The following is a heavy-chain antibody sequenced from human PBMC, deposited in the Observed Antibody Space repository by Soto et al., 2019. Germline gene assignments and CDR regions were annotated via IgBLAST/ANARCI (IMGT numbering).Heavy chain of an antibody. V-gene: IGHV3-49*04. CDR2: IRSKAYGGTT. D-gene: IGHD6-13*01. J-gene: IGHJ4*02. CDR1: GFTFGDYA. Sequence: QAGGSLRLSCTASGFTFGDYAMSWVRQAPGKGLEWVGFIRSKAYGGTTEYAASVKGRFTISRDDSKSIAYLQMNSLKTEDTAVYYCTRAGSSWCFDYWGQGTLVTVSS. CDR3: TRAGSSWCFDY.